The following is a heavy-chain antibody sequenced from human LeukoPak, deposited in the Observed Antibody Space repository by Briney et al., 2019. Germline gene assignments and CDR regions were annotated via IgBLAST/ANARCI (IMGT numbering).Heavy chain of an antibody. V-gene: IGHV4-39*01. CDR3: ARRSSSWYSKIDS. CDR2: IYYSGST. D-gene: IGHD6-13*01. CDR1: GGSISSSSYY. J-gene: IGHJ4*02. Sequence: SETLSLTCSVSGGSISSSSYYWGWIRQPPGMGLEWIGNIYYSGSTYYNPSLKSRVTISEDTSKNQFSLELSSVTAADTAVYYCARRSSSWYSKIDSWGQGTLVTVSS.